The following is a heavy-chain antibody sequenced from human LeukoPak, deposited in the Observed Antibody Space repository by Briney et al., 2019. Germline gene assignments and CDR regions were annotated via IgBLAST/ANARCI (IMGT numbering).Heavy chain of an antibody. J-gene: IGHJ4*02. V-gene: IGHV3-23*01. CDR3: AKDPWRSITMVWGVTDG. CDR2: ISGSTGST. D-gene: IGHD3-10*01. Sequence: PGGSLRLSCAASGFTFSNYAMSWVRQAPGKGLEWVSAISGSTGSTYYADSVKGRFTISRDNSKNTLYLQMNSLRAEDTAVYYCAKDPWRSITMVWGVTDGWGQGTLVTVSS. CDR1: GFTFSNYA.